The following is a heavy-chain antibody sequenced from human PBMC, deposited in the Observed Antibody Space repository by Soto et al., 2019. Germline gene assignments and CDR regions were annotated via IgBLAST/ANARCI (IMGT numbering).Heavy chain of an antibody. Sequence: QVLVQQWGAGLLKPSETLSLTCAVSGGSFSGYYWSWIRQPPGKGLEWIGEMNHIGRTYYIPSLKSRLDISVDTSKNQLSLSLSPVTAADTAVDYCARAYETNWHTPQYWGQGILVTVSS. CDR1: GGSFSGYY. V-gene: IGHV4-34*01. CDR3: ARAYETNWHTPQY. CDR2: MNHIGRT. D-gene: IGHD5-12*01. J-gene: IGHJ4*02.